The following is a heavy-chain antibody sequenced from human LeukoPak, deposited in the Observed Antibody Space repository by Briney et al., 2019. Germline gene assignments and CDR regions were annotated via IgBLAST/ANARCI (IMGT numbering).Heavy chain of an antibody. D-gene: IGHD3-10*01. V-gene: IGHV4-59*01. CDR1: GGSISSYY. CDR2: IYYSGST. Sequence: SETLSLTCTVSGGSISSYYWSWIRQPPGKGLEWIGYIYYSGSTNYDPSLKSRVTISVDTSKNQFSLKLSSVTAADTAVYYCARVEYYYGSGSFGAHAFDIWGQGTMVTVSS. CDR3: ARVEYYYGSGSFGAHAFDI. J-gene: IGHJ3*02.